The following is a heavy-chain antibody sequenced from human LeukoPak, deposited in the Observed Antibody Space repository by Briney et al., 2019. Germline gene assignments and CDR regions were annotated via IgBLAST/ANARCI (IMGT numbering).Heavy chain of an antibody. CDR3: AKSHYYDSTYGSYYFDY. CDR1: GFTFSSYA. CDR2: ISGSGGST. D-gene: IGHD3-22*01. Sequence: SGGSLRLSCAASGFTFSSYAMSWVRQAPGKGLEWVSAISGSGGSTYYADSVKGRFTISRDNSKNTLYLQMNSLRAEDTAVYYCAKSHYYDSTYGSYYFDYWGQGTLVTVSS. J-gene: IGHJ4*02. V-gene: IGHV3-23*01.